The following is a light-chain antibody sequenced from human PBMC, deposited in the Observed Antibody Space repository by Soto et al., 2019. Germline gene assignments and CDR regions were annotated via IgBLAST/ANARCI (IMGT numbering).Light chain of an antibody. CDR1: SSDIGDSNY. V-gene: IGLV2-14*03. CDR2: DVS. J-gene: IGLJ1*01. CDR3: SSYRSSSTSYV. Sequence: QSALAQPASVSGSPGQSITISCTGTSSDIGDSNYVSWYQQHPGKAPKLVIYDVSNRPSGVSNRFSGSKSANTASLTISGLQAEDEADYYCSSYRSSSTSYVFGTGTKVTVX.